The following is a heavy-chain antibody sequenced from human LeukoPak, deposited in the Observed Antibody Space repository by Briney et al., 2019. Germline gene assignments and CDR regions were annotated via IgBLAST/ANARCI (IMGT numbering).Heavy chain of an antibody. V-gene: IGHV4-30-4*01. D-gene: IGHD3-22*01. Sequence: SETLSLTCTVSGGSISSGDYHWSWLRQPPGKGLEWIGYIYYSGSTYYNPSLKSRVTISVDTSKNQFSLKLSSVTAADTAVYYCARVFVDYDSSGYPLVYFDYWGQGTLVTVSS. CDR3: ARVFVDYDSSGYPLVYFDY. CDR1: GGSISSGDYH. CDR2: IYYSGST. J-gene: IGHJ4*02.